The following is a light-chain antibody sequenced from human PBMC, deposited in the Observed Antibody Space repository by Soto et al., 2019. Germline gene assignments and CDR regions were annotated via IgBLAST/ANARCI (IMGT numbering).Light chain of an antibody. J-gene: IGKJ4*01. CDR1: QSISTH. CDR2: AAS. CDR3: QQANSFTLT. V-gene: IGKV1-39*01. Sequence: IQMTQSPSSLSASVGDRVSITCRASQSISTHLSWYQQKQGKAPKLLIYAASSLQGGVPSRFSGRVSGTDGTITVNSLQQEDGSTYYCQQANSFTLTFGGGTKVDIK.